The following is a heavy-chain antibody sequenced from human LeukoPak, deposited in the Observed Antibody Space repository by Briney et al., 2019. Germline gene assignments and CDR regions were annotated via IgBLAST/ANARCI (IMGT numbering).Heavy chain of an antibody. CDR1: GFTFSSYE. CDR3: TRDRGSGSYSDY. CDR2: LYSGGST. V-gene: IGHV3-53*01. Sequence: QPGRSLRLSCAASGFTFSSYEMNWVRQAPGRGLEWVSVLYSGGSTYYADSVKGRFTIFRDNSNNTLYLQMDSLRVEDTAVYYCTRDRGSGSYSDYWGQGTLVTVSS. D-gene: IGHD3-10*01. J-gene: IGHJ4*02.